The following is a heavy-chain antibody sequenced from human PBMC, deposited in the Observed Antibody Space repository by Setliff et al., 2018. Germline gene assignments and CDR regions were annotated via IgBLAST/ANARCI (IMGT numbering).Heavy chain of an antibody. D-gene: IGHD1-26*01. J-gene: IGHJ4*02. CDR3: ARSLVGATYSFYFDY. Sequence: GESLKISCKGSGYSFSNFWIGWVRQMPGKGLEWMGIIYPGDSHTRYSPSFQGQVTMSADKSINTASLQWSNLKASDTALYYCARSLVGATYSFYFDYWGQGALVTVS. V-gene: IGHV5-51*01. CDR2: IYPGDSHT. CDR1: GYSFSNFW.